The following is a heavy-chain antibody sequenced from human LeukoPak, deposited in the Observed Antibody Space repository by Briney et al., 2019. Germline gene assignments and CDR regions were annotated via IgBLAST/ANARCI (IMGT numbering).Heavy chain of an antibody. D-gene: IGHD3-22*01. CDR1: GFTFSSYA. V-gene: IGHV3-23*01. J-gene: IGHJ3*02. CDR3: AKDRSSGYTNDAFDI. CDR2: ISGSGGST. Sequence: GGSLRLSCAASGFTFSSYAMSWVRQAPGKGLEWVSAISGSGGSTYYADSVKGRFTISRDNAKNTLYLQMNSLRAEDTAVYYCAKDRSSGYTNDAFDIWGQGTMVTVSS.